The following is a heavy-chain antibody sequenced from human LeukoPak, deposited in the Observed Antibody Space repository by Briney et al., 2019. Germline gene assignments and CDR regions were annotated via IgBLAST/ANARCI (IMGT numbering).Heavy chain of an antibody. CDR3: AKIPPLDRIAAAGPGHYFDY. V-gene: IGHV3-30*02. D-gene: IGHD6-13*01. CDR2: IRSDGGNK. Sequence: PGGSLRLSCAASGFTFSGYGMHWVRQAPGKGLEWVAFIRSDGGNKYYADSVKGRFTLSRDNSQNTMYLQMDSLRAEDTAVYFCAKIPPLDRIAAAGPGHYFDYWGQGTLVTVSS. CDR1: GFTFSGYG. J-gene: IGHJ4*02.